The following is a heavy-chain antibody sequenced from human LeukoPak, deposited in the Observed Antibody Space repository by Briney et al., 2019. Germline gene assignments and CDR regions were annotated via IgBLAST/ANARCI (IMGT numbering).Heavy chain of an antibody. D-gene: IGHD6-6*01. CDR1: GFTFSSYA. V-gene: IGHV3-23*01. CDR2: ITGGGYNT. Sequence: GGSLRLSCAASGFTFSSYAMNWVRQAPGKGLEWVSSITGGGYNTYHADPVQGRFTISRDNSKNALYLQMNSLRAEDTAAYYCAKARYGGSSIDSYNMDVWGKGTTVTVSS. J-gene: IGHJ6*03. CDR3: AKARYGGSSIDSYNMDV.